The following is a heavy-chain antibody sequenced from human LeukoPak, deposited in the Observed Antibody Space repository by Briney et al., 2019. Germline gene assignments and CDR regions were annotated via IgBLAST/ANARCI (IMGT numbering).Heavy chain of an antibody. D-gene: IGHD2-15*01. CDR3: ARAWSGHDAFDI. CDR1: GFTFSSYW. V-gene: IGHV3-74*01. CDR2: IKTDGSST. Sequence: GGSLRLSCAVSGFTFSSYWMHWVRQAPGKGLVWVSRIKTDGSSTSYADSVKGLFTISRDNAKNTLYLQMNSLRAEDTAVYYCARAWSGHDAFDIWGQGTMVTVSS. J-gene: IGHJ3*02.